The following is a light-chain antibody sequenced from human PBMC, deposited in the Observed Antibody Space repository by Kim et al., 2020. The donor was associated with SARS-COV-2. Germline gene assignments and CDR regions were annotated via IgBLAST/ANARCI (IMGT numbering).Light chain of an antibody. J-gene: IGKJ4*01. CDR3: QQLNIYPRLT. CDR2: AAS. CDR1: QGISSY. Sequence: DIQLTQSPSFLSASVGDRVTITCRASQGISSYLAWYQQKPGKAPKLLIYAASTLQSGVPSRFSGSGSGTEFTLTISSLQPGDFATYYCQQLNIYPRLTFGVVTKVDIK. V-gene: IGKV1-9*01.